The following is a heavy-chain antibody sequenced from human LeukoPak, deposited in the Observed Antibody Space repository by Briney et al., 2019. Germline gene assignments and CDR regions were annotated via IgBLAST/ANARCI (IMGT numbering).Heavy chain of an antibody. Sequence: PGGSLRLSCAASGFTFSSYWMHWVRQAPGKGLVWVSRINSDGSSTSYADSVKGRFTISRDNAKNTLYLQMNSLRAEDTAVYYCARAAHYYDSLYYFDYWGQGTLVTVSS. J-gene: IGHJ4*02. CDR1: GFTFSSYW. CDR3: ARAAHYYDSLYYFDY. V-gene: IGHV3-74*01. D-gene: IGHD3-22*01. CDR2: INSDGSST.